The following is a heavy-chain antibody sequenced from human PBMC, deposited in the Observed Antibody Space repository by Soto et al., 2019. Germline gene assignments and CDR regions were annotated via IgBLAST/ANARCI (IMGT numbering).Heavy chain of an antibody. CDR1: GFTFSSYA. J-gene: IGHJ4*02. Sequence: EVQLLESGGGLVQPGGSLRLSCAASGFTFSSYAMSWVRQAPGKGLEWVSAISGGGSTYYADSVKGRFTISRDNSKNTLYLQMNSLRAEDTAVYYCAKTAGYSSGWYFDYWGQGTLVTVSS. CDR2: ISGGGST. D-gene: IGHD6-19*01. V-gene: IGHV3-23*01. CDR3: AKTAGYSSGWYFDY.